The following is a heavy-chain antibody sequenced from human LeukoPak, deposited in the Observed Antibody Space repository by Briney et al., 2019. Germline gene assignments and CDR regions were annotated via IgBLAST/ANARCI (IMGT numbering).Heavy chain of an antibody. V-gene: IGHV4-4*08. D-gene: IGHD2-21*02. CDR2: IYTTGNT. Sequence: SETLSLTCTVSGGSISAYCWSWIRQPPGKGLEWIGYIYTTGNTNYNPSLKSRVTISVDTSKNQFSLKLSSVTAADTAVYYCAAPFCGGDCYSSYYYYAMDVWGQGTTVTVSS. J-gene: IGHJ6*02. CDR1: GGSISAYC. CDR3: AAPFCGGDCYSSYYYYAMDV.